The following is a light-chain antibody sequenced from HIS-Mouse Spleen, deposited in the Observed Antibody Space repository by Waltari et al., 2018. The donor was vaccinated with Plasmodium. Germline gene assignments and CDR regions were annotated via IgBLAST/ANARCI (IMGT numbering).Light chain of an antibody. CDR1: QSVSSN. V-gene: IGKV3-15*01. CDR3: QQYNNWSFT. Sequence: EIVMTQSPATLSVSPGERATLSCRASQSVSSNLAWYQQKPGQAPRLLIYGASTRATGIPAGFSGSGSGTEFTLTISSLQSEDFAVYYFQQYNNWSFTFGPGTKVDIK. CDR2: GAS. J-gene: IGKJ3*01.